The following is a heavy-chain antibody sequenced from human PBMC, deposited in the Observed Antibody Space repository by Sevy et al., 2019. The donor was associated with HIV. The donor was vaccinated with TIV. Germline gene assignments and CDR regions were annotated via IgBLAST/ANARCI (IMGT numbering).Heavy chain of an antibody. CDR2: IDVYNGET. Sequence: ASVKVSCKASGYTYSTYGISWVRLAPRHGLEWMGWIDVYNGETNYAQKFQGRLTVTTDTSTNTAYMELRSLKSDDTALYYCARDSGIAAVWGQGTLVTVSS. D-gene: IGHD6-13*01. CDR3: ARDSGIAAV. J-gene: IGHJ4*02. CDR1: GYTYSTYG. V-gene: IGHV1-18*01.